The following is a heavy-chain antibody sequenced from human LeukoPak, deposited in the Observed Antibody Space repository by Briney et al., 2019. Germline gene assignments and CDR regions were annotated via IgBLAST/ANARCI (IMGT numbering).Heavy chain of an antibody. Sequence: ASVKVSCKASGGTFSSYTISWVRQAPGQGLEWMGWISAYNGNTNYAQKLQGRVTMTTDTSTSTAYMELRSLRSDDTAVYYCARADPSGPTQGGSDFLIADYWGQGTLVTVSS. J-gene: IGHJ4*02. D-gene: IGHD2/OR15-2a*01. V-gene: IGHV1-18*01. CDR3: ARADPSGPTQGGSDFLIADY. CDR1: GGTFSSYT. CDR2: ISAYNGNT.